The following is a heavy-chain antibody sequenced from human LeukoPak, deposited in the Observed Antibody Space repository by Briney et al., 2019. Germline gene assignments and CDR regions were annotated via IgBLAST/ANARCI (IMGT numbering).Heavy chain of an antibody. V-gene: IGHV3-48*01. CDR3: ARLMNSRLDAFDI. J-gene: IGHJ3*02. Sequence: GGSLRLSCAASGFTFSSYSMNWVRQAPGKGLEWVSYISISSSTIYYADSVKGRFTISRDNAKNSLSLQMNSLRAEDTAVYYCARLMNSRLDAFDIWGQGTMVTVSS. D-gene: IGHD2-8*01. CDR2: ISISSSTI. CDR1: GFTFSSYS.